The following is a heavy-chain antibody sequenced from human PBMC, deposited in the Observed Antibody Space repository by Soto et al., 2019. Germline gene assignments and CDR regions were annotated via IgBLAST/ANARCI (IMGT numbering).Heavy chain of an antibody. V-gene: IGHV3-23*01. D-gene: IGHD5-12*01. J-gene: IGHJ4*02. Sequence: EVQLLASGGAMVQPGGSLRLSCAASGFTFGSSGISWVRQAPGKGLGWISGLSGSGGSTYYADSVKGRFTISRDTSKSTLYLQMHSLRVEDTAVYYCAKDAGYDHTDWGQGTLVTVSS. CDR3: AKDAGYDHTD. CDR1: GFTFGSSG. CDR2: LSGSGGST.